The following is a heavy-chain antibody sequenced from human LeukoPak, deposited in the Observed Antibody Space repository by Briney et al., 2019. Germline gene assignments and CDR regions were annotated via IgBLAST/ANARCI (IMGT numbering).Heavy chain of an antibody. D-gene: IGHD2-15*01. Sequence: SETLSLTCAVYGGSFGGYYWSWIRQPPGKGLEWIGYIYYSGSTNYNPSLKSRVTISVDTSKNQFSLKLSSVTAADTAVYYCARGYCSGGSCYSGPKDYWGQGTLVTVSS. CDR3: ARGYCSGGSCYSGPKDY. CDR1: GGSFGGYY. V-gene: IGHV4-59*01. J-gene: IGHJ4*02. CDR2: IYYSGST.